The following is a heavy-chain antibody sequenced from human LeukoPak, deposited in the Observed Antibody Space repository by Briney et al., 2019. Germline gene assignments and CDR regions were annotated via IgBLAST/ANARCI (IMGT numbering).Heavy chain of an antibody. CDR2: ISDDGSNK. D-gene: IGHD5-12*01. V-gene: IGHV3-30*18. J-gene: IGHJ4*02. Sequence: GGSLRLSCAAYGFTFSSYVMHWDRQAPGEGLEWMAIISDDGSNKYYADSVRGRFTISRDNSKNTLYLQMSSLRDEDTAVYYCANPRLRGGYLFDYWGQGTLVTVSS. CDR3: ANPRLRGGYLFDY. CDR1: GFTFSSYV.